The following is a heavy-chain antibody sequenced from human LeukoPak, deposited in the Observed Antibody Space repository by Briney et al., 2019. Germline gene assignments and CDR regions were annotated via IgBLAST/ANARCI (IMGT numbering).Heavy chain of an antibody. D-gene: IGHD6-19*01. CDR1: GFTFNIHW. V-gene: IGHV3-48*02. CDR2: ISSSSSTI. CDR3: AGKGYSNGCFDP. Sequence: GGSLRLSCAASGFTFNIHWMHWVRQAPGKGLEWVSYISSSSSTIYYADSVKGRFTISRDNAKNSLYLQMNSLRDEDTAVYYCAGKGYSNGCFDPWGQGTLVTVSS. J-gene: IGHJ5*02.